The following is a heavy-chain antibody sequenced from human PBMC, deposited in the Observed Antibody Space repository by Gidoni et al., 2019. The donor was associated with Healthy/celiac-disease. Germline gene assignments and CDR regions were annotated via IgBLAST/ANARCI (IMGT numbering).Heavy chain of an antibody. CDR1: GYSFTSYW. CDR2: IYPGDSDT. V-gene: IGHV5-51*01. Sequence: EVQLVQSGAEVKTPGESLKISCKGSGYSFTSYWIGWVRQMPGKGLEWMGIIYPGDSDTRYSPSFQGQVTISADKSISTAYLQWSSLKASDTAMYYCARHPLAPYYYDSSGYSAFDYWGQGTLVTVSS. J-gene: IGHJ4*02. D-gene: IGHD3-22*01. CDR3: ARHPLAPYYYDSSGYSAFDY.